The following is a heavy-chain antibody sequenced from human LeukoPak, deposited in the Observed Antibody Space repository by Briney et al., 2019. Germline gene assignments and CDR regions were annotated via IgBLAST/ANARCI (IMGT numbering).Heavy chain of an antibody. Sequence: GGSLRLSCAASGCTFSSYGMHWVRQAPGKGLEWVAVIWYDGSNKYYADSVKGRFTISRDNSKNTLYLQMNSLRAEDTAVYYCARGAAMVRTFDYWGQGTLVTVSS. CDR3: ARGAAMVRTFDY. D-gene: IGHD5-18*01. V-gene: IGHV3-33*01. CDR1: GCTFSSYG. J-gene: IGHJ4*02. CDR2: IWYDGSNK.